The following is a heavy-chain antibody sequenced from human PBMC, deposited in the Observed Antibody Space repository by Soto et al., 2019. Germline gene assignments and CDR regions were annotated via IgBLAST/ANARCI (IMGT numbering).Heavy chain of an antibody. V-gene: IGHV4-39*01. CDR1: SGSISSSSYY. Sequence: SETLSLTCTVSSGSISSSSYYWGWIRQPPGKGLEWIGSIYYSGSTYYNPSLKSRVTISVDTSKNQFSLKLSSVTAADTAVYYCAKHGGSGSYYKNYYSYGMDVWGQGTTVTVSS. CDR2: IYYSGST. CDR3: AKHGGSGSYYKNYYSYGMDV. D-gene: IGHD3-10*01. J-gene: IGHJ6*02.